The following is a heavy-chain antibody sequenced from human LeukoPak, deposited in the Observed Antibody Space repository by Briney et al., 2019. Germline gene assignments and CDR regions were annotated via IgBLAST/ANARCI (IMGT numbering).Heavy chain of an antibody. D-gene: IGHD1-7*01. CDR3: AKDSPKTGTTVY. CDR2: IWYDGNNK. V-gene: IGHV3-33*06. Sequence: GGSLRLSCAASGFTFSSSGMHWVRQAPGKGLEWVAVIWYDGNNKFYADSVKGRFTISRDNSKNTLYLQMNSLRAEDTAVYYCAKDSPKTGTTVYWGQGTLVTVSS. J-gene: IGHJ4*02. CDR1: GFTFSSSG.